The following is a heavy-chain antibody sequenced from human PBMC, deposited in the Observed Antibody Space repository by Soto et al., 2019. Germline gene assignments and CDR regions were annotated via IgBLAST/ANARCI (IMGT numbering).Heavy chain of an antibody. CDR1: GGSIRSYY. J-gene: IGHJ6*02. CDR2: IYYNGKT. CDR3: ATLYSISRRPLMDX. Sequence: ADSLSLTCAVSGGSIRSYYWSWIRQPTGKGLEWIMYIYYNGKTKYNPSLNSRVTMSADTSKNQFSLKVGSVNATDTALYYCATLYSISRRPLMDXLCPGTRVTVS. V-gene: IGHV4-59*07. D-gene: IGHD3-10*01.